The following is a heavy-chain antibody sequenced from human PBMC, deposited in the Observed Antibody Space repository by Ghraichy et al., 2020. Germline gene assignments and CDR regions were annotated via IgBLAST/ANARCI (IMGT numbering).Heavy chain of an antibody. D-gene: IGHD3-22*01. Sequence: GGSLRLSCAASGFTFSRYGMHWVRQAPGKGLEWVAVTSYDGNNKNYADSVKGRFSISRDNSKNTLYLQMNSLRPEDTAVYYCANERDSSGYYSCRRDYYGMDVWGQGTTVTVSS. CDR1: GFTFSRYG. V-gene: IGHV3-30*18. CDR2: TSYDGNNK. J-gene: IGHJ6*02. CDR3: ANERDSSGYYSCRRDYYGMDV.